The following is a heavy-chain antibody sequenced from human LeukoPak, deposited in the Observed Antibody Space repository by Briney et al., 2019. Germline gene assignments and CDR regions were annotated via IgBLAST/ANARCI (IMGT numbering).Heavy chain of an antibody. Sequence: GGSLRLSCAASGFTFSSYGMHWVRQAPGKGLEWVAVIWYDGSNKYYADSVKGRFTISRDNSKNTLYLQMNSLRAEDTAVYYCARDPGYSSSWYDFSAFDIWGQGTMVTVSS. V-gene: IGHV3-33*08. CDR3: ARDPGYSSSWYDFSAFDI. D-gene: IGHD6-13*01. CDR1: GFTFSSYG. CDR2: IWYDGSNK. J-gene: IGHJ3*02.